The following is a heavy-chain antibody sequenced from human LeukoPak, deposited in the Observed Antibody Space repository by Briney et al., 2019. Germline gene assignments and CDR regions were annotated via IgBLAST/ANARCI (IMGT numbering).Heavy chain of an antibody. CDR1: GFTFSSYA. D-gene: IGHD2/OR15-2a*01. J-gene: IGHJ4*02. Sequence: GGSLRLSCAASGFTFSSYAMSWVCQAPGKGLEWVSAISGSGGSTYYADSVKGRFTISRDNSKNTLYLQMNSLRAEDTAVYYCAKPTLYDKYYFDYWGQGTLVTVSP. CDR3: AKPTLYDKYYFDY. CDR2: ISGSGGST. V-gene: IGHV3-23*01.